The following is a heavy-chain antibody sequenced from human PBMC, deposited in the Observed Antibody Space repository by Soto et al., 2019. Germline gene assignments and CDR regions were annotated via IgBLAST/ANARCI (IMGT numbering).Heavy chain of an antibody. Sequence: SETLSLTCTVSGGSISSSTYYWGWIRQPPGKGLEWIGSIYYTKSAYYNTSLKSRVTISVDTSKNQFSLKLSSVTAADTAVYYCARTYYYGSGISSWFDPWGQGTLVTVSS. CDR2: IYYTKSA. V-gene: IGHV4-39*01. CDR1: GGSISSSTYY. J-gene: IGHJ5*02. D-gene: IGHD3-10*01. CDR3: ARTYYYGSGISSWFDP.